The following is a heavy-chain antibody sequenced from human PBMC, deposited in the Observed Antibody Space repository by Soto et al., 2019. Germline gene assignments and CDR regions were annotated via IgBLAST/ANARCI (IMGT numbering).Heavy chain of an antibody. D-gene: IGHD3-10*01. CDR3: ARVRGGDTPVFEF. CDR2: MYHTGSN. V-gene: IGHV4-39*01. CDR1: GDSITRSGFY. Sequence: QLHLHESGPGLVKPSETLSLSCSVSGDSITRSGFYWACIRRPPVKELEWIGSMYHTGSNYYKPSVESRLTISVDTSKSQFSLRLTSMTAEDAGVYFCARVRGGDTPVFEFWGQGARVTVSS. J-gene: IGHJ4*02.